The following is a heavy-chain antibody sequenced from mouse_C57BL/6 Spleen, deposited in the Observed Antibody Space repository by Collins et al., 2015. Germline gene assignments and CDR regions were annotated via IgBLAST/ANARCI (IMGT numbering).Heavy chain of an antibody. Sequence: EVQLQQSGPELVKPGASVKISCKASRYTFTDYYINWVKQGHGKSLEWIGVINPNNGGTTYNQKFKGKATLTVDKSSSTAYMELRSLTSDDSAVYYCVGDYYGSSWYFNYWGQGTTLTVSS. D-gene: IGHD1-1*01. CDR2: INPNNGGT. V-gene: IGHV1-26*01. J-gene: IGHJ2*01. CDR1: RYTFTDYY. CDR3: VGDYYGSSWYFNY.